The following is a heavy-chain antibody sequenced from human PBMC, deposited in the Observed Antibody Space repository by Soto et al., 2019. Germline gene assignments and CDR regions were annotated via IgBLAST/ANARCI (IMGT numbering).Heavy chain of an antibody. CDR3: ARGVLLLPAATLARYYFHY. V-gene: IGHV4-31*03. D-gene: IGHD6-25*01. Sequence: QVQLQESGPGLVKPSQTLSLTCTVSGGSISSGGYYWSWIRQHPGKGLEWIGYIFYSGSTYYNPSPKSRVTISVHTSKTQCSLKLSSVTAADTAVYYSARGVLLLPAATLARYYFHYWGQGTLVTVSS. J-gene: IGHJ4*02. CDR1: GGSISSGGYY. CDR2: IFYSGST.